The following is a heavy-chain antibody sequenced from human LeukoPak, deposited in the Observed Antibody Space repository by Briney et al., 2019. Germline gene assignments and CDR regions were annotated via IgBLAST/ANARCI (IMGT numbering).Heavy chain of an antibody. V-gene: IGHV3-7*01. Sequence: GGSLRLSCAASGFTFSSYWMSWVRQAPGKGLEWAANIKQDGSEKYYVDSVKGRFTISRDNAKNSLYLQMNSLRAEDTAVYYCARVGSLGYCSGGSCPGDYWGQGTLVTASS. J-gene: IGHJ4*02. CDR1: GFTFSSYW. D-gene: IGHD2-15*01. CDR3: ARVGSLGYCSGGSCPGDY. CDR2: IKQDGSEK.